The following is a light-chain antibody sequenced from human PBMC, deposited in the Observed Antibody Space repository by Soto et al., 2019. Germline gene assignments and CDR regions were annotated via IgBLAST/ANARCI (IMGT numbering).Light chain of an antibody. V-gene: IGKV3D-20*02. CDR3: QQRSNWPLT. CDR1: QSVSSSS. Sequence: EIVLTQSPGTLSLSPGQRATLSCRASQSVSSSSLAWYQQKPGQAPRLLIYDASNRATGIPARFSGSGSGTDFTLTISSLEPEDFAVYYCQQRSNWPLTFGGGTKVDI. CDR2: DAS. J-gene: IGKJ4*01.